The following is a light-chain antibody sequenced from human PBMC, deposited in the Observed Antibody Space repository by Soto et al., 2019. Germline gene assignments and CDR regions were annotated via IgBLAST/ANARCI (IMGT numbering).Light chain of an antibody. J-gene: IGKJ2*01. CDR2: AAS. Sequence: EIAMTQSPATLSVSPGESGTLSCRASQSVSSNLAWYQQKPGQAPRLLIYAASARATGIPARFSGSGSGTDFTLTISSLQSEDFAVYYCQQYNNWPYTFGQGTKVDIK. CDR1: QSVSSN. V-gene: IGKV3-15*01. CDR3: QQYNNWPYT.